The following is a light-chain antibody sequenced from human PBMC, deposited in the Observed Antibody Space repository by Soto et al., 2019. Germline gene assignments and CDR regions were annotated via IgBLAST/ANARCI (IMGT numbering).Light chain of an antibody. CDR3: QQRSTWPIS. CDR1: QSVSSR. CDR2: GAS. J-gene: IGKJ4*01. V-gene: IGKV3-11*01. Sequence: EVVLTQFPATLSLSPGESATLSCRANQSVSSRLAWYQHKPSRPPRLLIFGASDRATGIPARFSGSGSGTDFTLTISSLEADDFAVYYCQQRSTWPISFGGGTKVEI.